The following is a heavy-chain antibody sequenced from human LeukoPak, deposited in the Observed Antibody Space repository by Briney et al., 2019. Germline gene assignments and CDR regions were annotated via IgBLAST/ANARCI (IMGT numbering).Heavy chain of an antibody. CDR2: IDWDDDK. D-gene: IGHD3-22*01. CDR1: GFSLSTSGMC. Sequence: SGPTLVNPTQTLTLTCTFSGFSLSTSGMCVSWIRQPPGKALEWLARIDWDDDKYYSTSLKTRLTISKDTSKNQVVLTMTNMDPVDTATYYCARTTYYYDSSGYYYYYGMDVWGRGTTVTVSS. J-gene: IGHJ6*02. CDR3: ARTTYYYDSSGYYYYYGMDV. V-gene: IGHV2-70*11.